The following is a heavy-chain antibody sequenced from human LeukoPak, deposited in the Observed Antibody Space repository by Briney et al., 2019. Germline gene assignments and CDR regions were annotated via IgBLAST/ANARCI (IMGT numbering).Heavy chain of an antibody. CDR3: ATRSPLVNAIL. CDR2: IYHTGTT. J-gene: IGHJ4*02. CDR1: GGSISNGNW. V-gene: IGHV4-4*02. D-gene: IGHD1-26*01. Sequence: SGTLSLTCFVSGGSISNGNWCTWVRQPPGKGLEWVGEIYHTGTTNYNASLESRVTISIDESNNRFSLNLRSLTAADTAIYYRATRSPLVNAILWGQGTLVTVSS.